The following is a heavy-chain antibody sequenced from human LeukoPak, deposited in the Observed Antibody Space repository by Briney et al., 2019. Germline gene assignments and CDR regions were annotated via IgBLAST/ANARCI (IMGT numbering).Heavy chain of an antibody. CDR3: ANHRVGDYYDSSGKYYFDY. J-gene: IGHJ4*02. CDR2: ISGGGGTT. CDR1: GFTFSNYA. D-gene: IGHD3-22*01. Sequence: GSLRLSCAGSGFTFSNYAMSWVRQASGKGLEWVSVISGGGGTTYYADSVKGRFTISRDNSKNTLYLQMNSLRAEDTAVYYCANHRVGDYYDSSGKYYFDYWGQGTLVTVSS. V-gene: IGHV3-23*01.